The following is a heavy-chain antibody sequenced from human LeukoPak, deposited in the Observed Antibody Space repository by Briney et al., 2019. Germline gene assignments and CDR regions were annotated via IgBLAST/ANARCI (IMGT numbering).Heavy chain of an antibody. CDR2: IRTDGRIT. CDR3: AKGYYYDSSGYYRSWFDP. J-gene: IGHJ5*02. Sequence: GALSLSCAASGFTFSNYWMHWVRQAPGKGLVWVSRIRTDGRITTYADFVKGRFTISRDNAKNKLYLQMNSLRDEDTAVYYCAKGYYYDSSGYYRSWFDPWGQGTVVTVSS. CDR1: GFTFSNYW. D-gene: IGHD3-22*01. V-gene: IGHV3-74*01.